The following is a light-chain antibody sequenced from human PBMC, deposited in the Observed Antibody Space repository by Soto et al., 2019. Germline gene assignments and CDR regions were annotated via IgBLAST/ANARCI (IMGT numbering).Light chain of an antibody. V-gene: IGKV1-5*01. J-gene: IGKJ4*01. CDR1: QSISSW. Sequence: DIQMTQSPSTLSASVGDRVTITCRASQSISSWLAWYQQKPGKAPKLLIYDASSLDSGVPSRFSGSRSGTQFTLTIRSMQPDDFATYYCQQYNSYSLTFGGGTKVEIK. CDR3: QQYNSYSLT. CDR2: DAS.